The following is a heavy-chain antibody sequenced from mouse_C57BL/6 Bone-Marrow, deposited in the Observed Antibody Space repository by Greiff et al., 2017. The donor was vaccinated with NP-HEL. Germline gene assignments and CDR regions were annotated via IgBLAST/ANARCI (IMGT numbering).Heavy chain of an antibody. V-gene: IGHV1-55*01. Sequence: QVQLQQPGAELVKPGASVKMSCKASGYTFTSYWITWVKQRPGQGLEWIGDIYPGSGSTNYNEKFKSKATLTVDTSSSTAYMQLSSLTSEDSAVYYGARGITTVVAVDYWGQGTTLTVSS. J-gene: IGHJ2*01. CDR1: GYTFTSYW. CDR3: ARGITTVVAVDY. CDR2: IYPGSGST. D-gene: IGHD1-1*01.